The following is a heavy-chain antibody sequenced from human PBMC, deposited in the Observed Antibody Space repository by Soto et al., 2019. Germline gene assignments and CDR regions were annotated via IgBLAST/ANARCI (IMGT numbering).Heavy chain of an antibody. J-gene: IGHJ6*02. CDR1: GGTFSSYA. CDR3: ARGLRFLEWLSYGMDV. Sequence: GASVKVSCKASGGTFSSYAISWVRQAPGQGLEWMGGIIPIFGTANYAQKFQGRVTITADESTSTAYMELSSLRSEDTAVYYCARGLRFLEWLSYGMDVWGQGTTVTVSS. D-gene: IGHD3-3*01. CDR2: IIPIFGTA. V-gene: IGHV1-69*13.